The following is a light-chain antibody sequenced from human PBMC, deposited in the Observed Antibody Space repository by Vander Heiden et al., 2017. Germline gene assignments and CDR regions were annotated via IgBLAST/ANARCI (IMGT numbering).Light chain of an antibody. CDR2: AAS. Sequence: DLQMTQSPSSLSASVGDRVTITCRASQTISSYLNWYQQKPGKAPKLLIYAASSLQSGVPSRFSGSESGTDFTLTISRLQPEDFATYYCQQSDSNPRTFGGGTKVEIK. V-gene: IGKV1-39*01. CDR3: QQSDSNPRT. J-gene: IGKJ4*01. CDR1: QTISSY.